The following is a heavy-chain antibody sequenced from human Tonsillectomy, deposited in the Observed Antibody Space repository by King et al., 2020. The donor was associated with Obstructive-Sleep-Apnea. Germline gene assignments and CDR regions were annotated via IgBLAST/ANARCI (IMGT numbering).Heavy chain of an antibody. CDR2: IKEDGSEK. J-gene: IGHJ4*02. V-gene: IGHV3-7*01. D-gene: IGHD3-10*01. CDR1: GFTFSSYW. Sequence: VQLVESGGGLVQPGGSLRLSCAASGFTFSSYWMSWVRQAPGKGLEWVANIKEDGSEKHDVDSVKGRFTISRDNAKNSLYLHMNSLRAEDSAVYYCARIRANYGSGSYVYDYWGQGTLVTVSS. CDR3: ARIRANYGSGSYVYDY.